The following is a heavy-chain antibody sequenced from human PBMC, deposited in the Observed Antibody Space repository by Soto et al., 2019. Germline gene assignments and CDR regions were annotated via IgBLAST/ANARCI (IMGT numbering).Heavy chain of an antibody. CDR3: ARDLVSGGYCSSTSCYTPYNWFDP. D-gene: IGHD2-2*02. CDR1: GGSISSGGYY. Sequence: SETLSLTCTVSGGSISSGGYYWSWIRQHPGKGLEWIGYIYYSGSTYYNPSLKSRVTISVDTSKNQFSLKLSSVTAADTAVYYCARDLVSGGYCSSTSCYTPYNWFDPWGQGTLVTVSS. V-gene: IGHV4-31*03. J-gene: IGHJ5*02. CDR2: IYYSGST.